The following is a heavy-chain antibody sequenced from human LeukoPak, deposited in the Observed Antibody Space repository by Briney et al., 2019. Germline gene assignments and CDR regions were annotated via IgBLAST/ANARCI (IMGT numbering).Heavy chain of an antibody. D-gene: IGHD6-19*01. CDR2: IYTSGST. V-gene: IGHV4-4*07. J-gene: IGHJ4*02. Sequence: PSETLSLTCTVSGGSISSYYWSWIRQPAGKGLEWIGRIYTSGSTNYNPSLKSRVTMSVDTSKNQFSLKLSSVTAADTAVYYCARVAVAGISGTDGGDYWGQGTLVTVSS. CDR1: GGSISSYY. CDR3: ARVAVAGISGTDGGDY.